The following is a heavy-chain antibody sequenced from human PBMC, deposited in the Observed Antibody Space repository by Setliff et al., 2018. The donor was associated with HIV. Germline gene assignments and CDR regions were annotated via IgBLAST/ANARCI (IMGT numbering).Heavy chain of an antibody. J-gene: IGHJ6*02. D-gene: IGHD1-26*01. V-gene: IGHV1-2*02. CDR3: ARDRLSYNFYYYGTDV. Sequence: ASVKVSCKAPGDTFTGYYMHWVRQAPGQGLEWMGWINPNSGGTNYAQKFQGRVIMTRDASISTAYMQLSRLRSDDTAVYYCARDRLSYNFYYYGTDVWGQGTTVTVSS. CDR2: INPNSGGT. CDR1: GDTFTGYY.